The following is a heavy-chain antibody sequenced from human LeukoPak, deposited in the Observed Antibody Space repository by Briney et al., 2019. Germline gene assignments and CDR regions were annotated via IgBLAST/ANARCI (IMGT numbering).Heavy chain of an antibody. D-gene: IGHD5-24*01. V-gene: IGHV4-39*07. Sequence: SETLSLTCTVSGGSISSSSYYWGWIRQPPGKGLEWIGRIYTGGSTNYNPSLKSRVTILVDTSKNQFSLKLSSVTAADTAVYYCARGRDGYNQYYFDYWGQGTLVTVSS. CDR2: IYTGGST. J-gene: IGHJ4*02. CDR3: ARGRDGYNQYYFDY. CDR1: GGSISSSSYY.